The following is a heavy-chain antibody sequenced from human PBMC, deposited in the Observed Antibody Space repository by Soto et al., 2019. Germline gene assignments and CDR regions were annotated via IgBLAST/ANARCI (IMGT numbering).Heavy chain of an antibody. D-gene: IGHD2-2*01. Sequence: GGSLRLSCAASGFTFSSYGMHWVRQAPGKGLEWVAVIWYDGSNKYYADSVKGRFTISRDNSKNTLYLQMNSLRAEDTAVYYCARGPVGRYCSSTSCYFFDYWGQGTLVTVSS. J-gene: IGHJ4*02. CDR1: GFTFSSYG. V-gene: IGHV3-33*01. CDR3: ARGPVGRYCSSTSCYFFDY. CDR2: IWYDGSNK.